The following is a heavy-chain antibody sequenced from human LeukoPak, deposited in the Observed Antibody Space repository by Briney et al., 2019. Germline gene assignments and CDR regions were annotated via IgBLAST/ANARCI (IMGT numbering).Heavy chain of an antibody. CDR2: ISSSGSTI. V-gene: IGHV3-48*03. J-gene: IGHJ4*02. D-gene: IGHD2-2*02. CDR3: ARDSIGALVVPAAIPVLDY. CDR1: GFTFSSYE. Sequence: GGSLRLSCAASGFTFSSYEMNWVRQAPGKGLEWVSYISSSGSTIYYADSVKGRFTISRDNAKNSLYLQMNSLRAEDTAVYYCARDSIGALVVPAAIPVLDYWGQGTLVTVSS.